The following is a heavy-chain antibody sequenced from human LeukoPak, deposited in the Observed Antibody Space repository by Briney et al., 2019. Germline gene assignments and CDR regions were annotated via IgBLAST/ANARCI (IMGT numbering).Heavy chain of an antibody. Sequence: ASVKVSCKASGGAFSSSLIAWVRQAPGQGLEWMGWINPNSGGTNYAQKFQGRVTMTRDTSISTAYMELSRLRSDDTAVYYCARDKSRLLASFYWGQGTLVTVSS. D-gene: IGHD2-21*01. CDR3: ARDKSRLLASFY. CDR2: INPNSGGT. CDR1: GGAFSSSL. V-gene: IGHV1-2*02. J-gene: IGHJ4*02.